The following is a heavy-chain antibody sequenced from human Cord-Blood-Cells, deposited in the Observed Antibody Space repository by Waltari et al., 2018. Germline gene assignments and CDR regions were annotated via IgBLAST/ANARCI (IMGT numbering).Heavy chain of an antibody. CDR3: ARDGLSGGSGSYYYYYYMDV. V-gene: IGHV1-3*01. CDR2: INAGNGNT. CDR1: GYTFTSYA. J-gene: IGHJ6*03. Sequence: QVQLVQSGAEVKKPGASVKVSCKASGYTFTSYAMHWVRQAPGPRLEWMGWINAGNGNTKYSQKFQGRVTITRDTSASTAYMELSSLRSEDTAVYYCARDGLSGGSGSYYYYYYMDVWGKGTTVTVSS. D-gene: IGHD3-10*01.